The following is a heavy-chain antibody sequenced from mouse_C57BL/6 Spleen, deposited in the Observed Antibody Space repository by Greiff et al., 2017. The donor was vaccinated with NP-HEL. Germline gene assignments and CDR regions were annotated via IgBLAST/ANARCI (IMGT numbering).Heavy chain of an antibody. V-gene: IGHV1-82*01. CDR2: IYPGDGDT. J-gene: IGHJ2*01. CDR1: GYAFSSSW. Sequence: VKLQESGPELVKPGASVKISCKASGYAFSSSWMNWVKQRPGKGLEWIGRIYPGDGDTNYNGKFKGKATLTADKSSSTAYMQLSSLTSEDSAVYFCAREGWSLDYWGQGTTLTVSS. D-gene: IGHD2-3*01. CDR3: AREGWSLDY.